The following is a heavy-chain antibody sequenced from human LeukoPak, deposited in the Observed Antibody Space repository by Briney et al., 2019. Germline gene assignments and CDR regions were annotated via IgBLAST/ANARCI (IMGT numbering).Heavy chain of an antibody. J-gene: IGHJ4*02. V-gene: IGHV3-30*02. CDR2: IRYDVSHT. Sequence: PGGSLRLSCAAPGVTFSSYGIHWVRQAPGKGLEWVAFIRYDVSHTHYADSVKSRFTTSRDNSKNTLYLQMNSLRAEDTAVYYCAKASTYYDILTGYFDYWSQGTLVTVSA. CDR1: GVTFSSYG. D-gene: IGHD3-9*01. CDR3: AKASTYYDILTGYFDY.